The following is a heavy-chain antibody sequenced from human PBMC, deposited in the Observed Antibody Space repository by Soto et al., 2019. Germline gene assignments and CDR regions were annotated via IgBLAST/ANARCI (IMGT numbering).Heavy chain of an antibody. J-gene: IGHJ5*02. Sequence: QVQLVQSGAEVRKPGASVKLSCQTSGYPFNSYHMHWVRQAPGQGLEWMGVINPTEGRTRYSQKFQVKVTMTRDTSTSTVYMELGSLRSEDTAMYFCARGREISFGYDWFDTWGQGTRVTVSS. V-gene: IGHV1-46*02. CDR1: GYPFNSYH. CDR2: INPTEGRT. CDR3: ARGREISFGYDWFDT. D-gene: IGHD5-12*01.